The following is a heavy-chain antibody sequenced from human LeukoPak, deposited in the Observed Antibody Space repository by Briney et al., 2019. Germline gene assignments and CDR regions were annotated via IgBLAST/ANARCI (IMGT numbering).Heavy chain of an antibody. CDR2: TTGSDDGT. CDR3: ARDRLYSSSSEDY. Sequence: GGSLRLSCAVSGFTFSSAAMTWVRQAPGKGLEWVSTTTGSDDGTYYADSVKGRFTISRDYSKNTLYLQMNSLRAEDTAVYYCARDRLYSSSSEDYWGQGTLVTVSS. D-gene: IGHD6-6*01. J-gene: IGHJ4*02. CDR1: GFTFSSAA. V-gene: IGHV3-23*01.